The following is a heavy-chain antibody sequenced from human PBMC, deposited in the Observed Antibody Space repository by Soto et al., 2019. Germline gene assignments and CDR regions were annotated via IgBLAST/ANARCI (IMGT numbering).Heavy chain of an antibody. CDR3: ESDIHAYAFDI. CDR1: GFTFSSYS. J-gene: IGHJ3*02. V-gene: IGHV3-21*01. D-gene: IGHD2-2*01. CDR2: ISSSSSYI. Sequence: PRGSLRLSCAASGFTFSSYSMNWVRQAPGKGLEWVSSISSSSSYIYYADSVKGRFTISRDNAKNSLYLQMNSLRAEDTAVYYCESDIHAYAFDICGQRSMVPVSS.